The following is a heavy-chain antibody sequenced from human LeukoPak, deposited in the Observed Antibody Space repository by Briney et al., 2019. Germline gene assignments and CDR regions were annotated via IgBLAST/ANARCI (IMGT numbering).Heavy chain of an antibody. D-gene: IGHD3-10*01. CDR2: ISSDGSIT. V-gene: IGHV3-74*01. J-gene: IGHJ4*02. CDR3: ARHLNYYLDY. CDR1: GGSISSGGYY. Sequence: ETLSLTCTVSGGSISSGGYYWSWVRQAPGKGLVWVSRISSDGSITSYADSVKGRFTISRDNAKNTLYLQMNSLRAEDTAVYYCARHLNYYLDYWGQGTLVTVSS.